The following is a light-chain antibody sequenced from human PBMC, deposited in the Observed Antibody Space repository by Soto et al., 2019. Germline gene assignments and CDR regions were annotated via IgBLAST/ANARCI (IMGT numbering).Light chain of an antibody. CDR3: QHYNYWPPKT. CDR1: QSVGNN. J-gene: IGKJ1*01. CDR2: GAY. Sequence: EIVMTQSPATLSVSPGERTTLSCRASQSVGNNLACYQQKPGQAPRLLIYGAYTRATGIPARFSGSGSGTDFTLTISSLQSEDFAVYYCQHYNYWPPKTFGQGTKVDI. V-gene: IGKV3-15*01.